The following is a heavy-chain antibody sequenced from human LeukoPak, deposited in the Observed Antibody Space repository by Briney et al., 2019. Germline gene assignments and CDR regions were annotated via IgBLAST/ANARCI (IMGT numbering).Heavy chain of an antibody. Sequence: QPGGSLRLSCAASGFTFSSYAMHWVRQAPGKGLEWVAVISYDGSNKYYAHSVKGRFTISRDNAKNSLYLQMNSLRAEDTAVYYCARDDRYGDPPFSSWGQGTLVTVSS. CDR3: ARDDRYGDPPFSS. D-gene: IGHD4-17*01. CDR1: GFTFSSYA. J-gene: IGHJ4*02. V-gene: IGHV3-30-3*01. CDR2: ISYDGSNK.